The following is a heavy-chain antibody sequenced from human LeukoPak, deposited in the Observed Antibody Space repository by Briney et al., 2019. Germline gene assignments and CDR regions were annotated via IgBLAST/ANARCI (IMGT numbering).Heavy chain of an antibody. CDR1: GFTFSTFA. J-gene: IGHJ4*02. D-gene: IGHD2-8*02. CDR2: IFPGGGEI. V-gene: IGHV3-23*01. Sequence: PGGSLRLSCAASGFTFSTFAMIWVRQPPGKGLEWVSSIFPGGGEIHYADSVRGRFTISRDNSKSTLSLQMNSLRADDTAIYYCATYRQVLLPFESWGQGTLVTVSS. CDR3: ATYRQVLLPFES.